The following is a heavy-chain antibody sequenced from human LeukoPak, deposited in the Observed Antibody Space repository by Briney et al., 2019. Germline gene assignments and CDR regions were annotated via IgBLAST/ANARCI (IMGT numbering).Heavy chain of an antibody. D-gene: IGHD5-24*01. Sequence: GGSLRLSCAASGFTASSNYMSWVRQAPGKGLEWVSVIYSGGSTYYADSVKGRFTISRDNSKNTLYLQMNSLRAEDTAVYFCVRDGDDFNFDYWGQGSLVTVSS. CDR3: VRDGDDFNFDY. J-gene: IGHJ4*02. CDR1: GFTASSNY. V-gene: IGHV3-66*01. CDR2: IYSGGST.